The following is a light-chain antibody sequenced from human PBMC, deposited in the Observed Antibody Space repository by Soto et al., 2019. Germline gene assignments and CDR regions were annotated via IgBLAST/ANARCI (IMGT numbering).Light chain of an antibody. Sequence: QSVLTQPASVSGSPGQSITISRTGTGSDVGGYNYVSWYQQHPGKAPKLMIFEVSNRPSGVSNRFSGSKSGNTASLTISGLQAEDEADYYCSSYTTSSTLVVFGTGTKLTVL. J-gene: IGLJ1*01. V-gene: IGLV2-14*01. CDR2: EVS. CDR3: SSYTTSSTLVV. CDR1: GSDVGGYNY.